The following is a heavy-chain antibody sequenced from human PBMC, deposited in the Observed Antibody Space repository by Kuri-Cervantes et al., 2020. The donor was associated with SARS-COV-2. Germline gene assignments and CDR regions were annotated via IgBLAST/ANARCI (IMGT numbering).Heavy chain of an antibody. CDR1: GYTFTSYG. CDR3: ARSYQGSVLMVYNYYYMDV. Sequence: ASVKVSCKASGYTFTSYGISWVRQAPGQGLEWMGWISAYNGNTNYAQKLQGRVTMTTDTSTSTAYMELRSLRSDDTAAYYCARSYQGSVLMVYNYYYMDVWGKGTTVTVSS. V-gene: IGHV1-18*01. D-gene: IGHD2-8*01. CDR2: ISAYNGNT. J-gene: IGHJ6*03.